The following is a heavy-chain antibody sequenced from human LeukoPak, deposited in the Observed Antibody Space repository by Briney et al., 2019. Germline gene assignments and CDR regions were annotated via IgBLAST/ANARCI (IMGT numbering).Heavy chain of an antibody. Sequence: SETLSLTCTVSGGSISSYYWSWIRQPPGKGLEWIGYIYYSGSTNYNPSLKSRVTISVDTSKNQFSLKLSSVTAADTAVYYCARVDDSSSPYFDYWGQGTLVTVSS. V-gene: IGHV4-59*08. CDR2: IYYSGST. J-gene: IGHJ4*02. CDR1: GGSISSYY. CDR3: ARVDDSSSPYFDY. D-gene: IGHD6-6*01.